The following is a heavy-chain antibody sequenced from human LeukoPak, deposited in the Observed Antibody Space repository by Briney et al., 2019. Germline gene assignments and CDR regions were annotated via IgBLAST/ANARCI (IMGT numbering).Heavy chain of an antibody. V-gene: IGHV3-23*01. D-gene: IGHD3-3*01. Sequence: GGSLRLSCAASGFTSSSYAMSWVRQAPGKGLEWVSAISGSGGSTYYADSVKGRFTISRDNSKNTLYLQMNSLRAEDTAVYYCAKDQGGDFWSGYFGYWGQGTLVTVSS. J-gene: IGHJ4*02. CDR2: ISGSGGST. CDR3: AKDQGGDFWSGYFGY. CDR1: GFTSSSYA.